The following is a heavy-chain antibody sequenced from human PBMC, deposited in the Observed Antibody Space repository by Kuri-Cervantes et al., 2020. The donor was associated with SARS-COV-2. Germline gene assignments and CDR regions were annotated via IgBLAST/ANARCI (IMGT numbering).Heavy chain of an antibody. V-gene: IGHV3-23*01. CDR1: GFTFSSYS. Sequence: GESLKISCAASGFTFSSYSMNWVRQAPGKGLEWVSAISGSGGSTYYADSVKGRFTISRDNSKNTLYLQMNSLRAEDTAVYYCAKDWTGIAWGQGTLVTVSS. CDR2: ISGSGGST. CDR3: AKDWTGIA. D-gene: IGHD3/OR15-3a*01. J-gene: IGHJ5*02.